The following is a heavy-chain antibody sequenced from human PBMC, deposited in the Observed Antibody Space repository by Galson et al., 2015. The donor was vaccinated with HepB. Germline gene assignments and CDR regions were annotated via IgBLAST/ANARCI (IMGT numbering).Heavy chain of an antibody. Sequence: SLRLSCAASGFTFSSYGMHWVRQAPGKGLEWVAVISYDGSNKYYADSVKGRFTISRDNSKNTLYLQMNSLRAEDTAVYYCARDNVLRFLEWLSHYYYYYGMDVWGQGTTVTVSS. CDR3: ARDNVLRFLEWLSHYYYYYGMDV. V-gene: IGHV3-30*03. CDR2: ISYDGSNK. D-gene: IGHD3-3*01. CDR1: GFTFSSYG. J-gene: IGHJ6*02.